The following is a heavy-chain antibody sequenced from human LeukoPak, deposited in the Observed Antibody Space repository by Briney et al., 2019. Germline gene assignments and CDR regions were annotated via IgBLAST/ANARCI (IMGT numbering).Heavy chain of an antibody. CDR3: ARDYTGYFP. V-gene: IGHV3-21*04. CDR1: GFTFSDYS. CDR2: ISSSTSYI. D-gene: IGHD3-9*01. J-gene: IGHJ5*02. Sequence: GGSLRLSCAASGFTFSDYSMNWVRQAPGKGLEWVSSISSSTSYIFYADSMKGRFTISRDNAKNSLYLQMNSLRAEDTAVYYCARDYTGYFPWGQGTLVIVSS.